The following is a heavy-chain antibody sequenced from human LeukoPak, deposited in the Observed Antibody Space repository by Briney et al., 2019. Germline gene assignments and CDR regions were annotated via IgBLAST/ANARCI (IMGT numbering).Heavy chain of an antibody. J-gene: IGHJ4*02. CDR3: ARGSSSGWFWDFDY. CDR1: VFTFSSYR. Sequence: GGSLRLSCTASVFTFSSYRMNWVRQAPGKELEWVSYISGSSSTIYYADSVKGRFTISRDNAKSSLYLQMNSLRAEDTAVYYCARGSSSGWFWDFDYWGQGTLVTVSS. CDR2: ISGSSSTI. V-gene: IGHV3-48*01. D-gene: IGHD6-19*01.